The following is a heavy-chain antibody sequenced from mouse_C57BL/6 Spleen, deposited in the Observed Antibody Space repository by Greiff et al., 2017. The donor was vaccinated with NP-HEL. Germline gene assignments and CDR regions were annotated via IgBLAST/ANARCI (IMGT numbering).Heavy chain of an antibody. J-gene: IGHJ1*03. CDR1: GYTFTDYE. V-gene: IGHV1-15*01. CDR3: TRQENWDFDV. CDR2: IDPETGGT. Sequence: QVQLQQSGAELVRPGASVTLSCKASGYTFTDYEMHWVKQTPVHGLEWIGAIDPETGGTAYNQKFKGKAILTADKSSSTAYMELRSLTSEDSAVYYCTRQENWDFDVWGTGTTVTVSS.